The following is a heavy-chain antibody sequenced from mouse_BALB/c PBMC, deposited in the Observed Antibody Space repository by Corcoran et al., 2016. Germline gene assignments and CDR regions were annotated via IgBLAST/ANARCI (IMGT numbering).Heavy chain of an antibody. CDR2: INTYTGEP. CDR3: ARRVYGGEPYFDV. V-gene: IGHV9-3-1*01. J-gene: IGHJ1*01. Sequence: QIQLVQSGPELKKPGETVKISCKASGYTFTNYGMNWVKQAPGKGLKWMGWINTYTGEPTYADDFKGRFAFSLETSASTAYLQINNLKNEDTATYFCARRVYGGEPYFDVWGAGTTVTVSS. CDR1: GYTFTNYG. D-gene: IGHD1-2*01.